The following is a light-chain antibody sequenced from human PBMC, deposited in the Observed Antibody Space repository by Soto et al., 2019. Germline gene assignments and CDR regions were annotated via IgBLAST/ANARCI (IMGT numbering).Light chain of an antibody. Sequence: VLTQSPATLSLSPGERATLSCRASQSIHTSLAWYQQKPGQPPSIVVYDSNLRASGVPDRFGGSRSGTDFTLTISRLEPEDFAVYYCQQYGSSGTFGQGTKVDIK. CDR3: QQYGSSGT. V-gene: IGKV3-20*01. CDR1: QSIHTS. J-gene: IGKJ1*01. CDR2: DSN.